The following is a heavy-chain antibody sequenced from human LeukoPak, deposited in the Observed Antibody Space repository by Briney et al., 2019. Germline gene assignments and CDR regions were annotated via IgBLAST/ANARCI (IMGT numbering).Heavy chain of an antibody. CDR3: ARGSDDILTGDINWFDP. V-gene: IGHV3-30-3*01. J-gene: IGHJ5*02. D-gene: IGHD3-9*01. CDR2: ISYDGSNK. Sequence: PGRSLRLSCAASGFTFSSYAMHWVRQAPGKGLKWVAVISYDGSNKYYADSVKGRFTISRDNSKNTLYLQMNSLRAEDTAVYYCARGSDDILTGDINWFDPWGQGTLVAVSS. CDR1: GFTFSSYA.